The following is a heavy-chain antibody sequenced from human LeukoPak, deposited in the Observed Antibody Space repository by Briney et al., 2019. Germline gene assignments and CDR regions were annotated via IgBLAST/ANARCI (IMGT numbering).Heavy chain of an antibody. V-gene: IGHV3-23*01. CDR1: EFTFSSYG. CDR2: ISGSGGST. Sequence: PGGCLRLSCAASEFTFSSYGMSWVRQAPGKGLEWVSSISGSGGSTQYADSVQGRFAISRDNSKSTLYLQMNSLRAEATAVYYCAKEETYYDFWSGYRFDYWGQGTLVTVSS. CDR3: AKEETYYDFWSGYRFDY. D-gene: IGHD3-3*01. J-gene: IGHJ4*02.